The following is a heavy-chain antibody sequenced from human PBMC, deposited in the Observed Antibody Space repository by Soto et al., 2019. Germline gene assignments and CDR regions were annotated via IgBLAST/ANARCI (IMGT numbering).Heavy chain of an antibody. J-gene: IGHJ4*02. CDR3: ARRRYSAYFDY. CDR1: GGSISSSSYY. D-gene: IGHD6-13*01. Sequence: SETLSLTCTVSGGSISSSSYYWGWIRQPPGKGLEWIGSIYYSGSTYYNPSLKSRVTISVDTSKNQFSLKLSSVTAADTAVYYCARRRYSAYFDYWGQGTLVTVSS. V-gene: IGHV4-39*01. CDR2: IYYSGST.